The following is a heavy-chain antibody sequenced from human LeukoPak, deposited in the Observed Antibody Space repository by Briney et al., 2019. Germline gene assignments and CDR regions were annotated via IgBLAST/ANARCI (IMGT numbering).Heavy chain of an antibody. V-gene: IGHV3-23*01. CDR2: IVGGDGGT. Sequence: PGGSLRLSCAASGFSVSDNGMSWVRQAPGKGLEWVSGIVGGDGGTYYADSVKGRFIISRDNSKNTLYVQMNSLRAEDTAVYYCAKGRGQTRTGTMDYWGQGTLVTVSS. CDR1: GFSVSDNG. CDR3: AKGRGQTRTGTMDY. D-gene: IGHD1/OR15-1a*01. J-gene: IGHJ4*02.